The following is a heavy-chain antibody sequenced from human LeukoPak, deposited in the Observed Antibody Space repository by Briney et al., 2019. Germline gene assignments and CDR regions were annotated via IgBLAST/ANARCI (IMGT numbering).Heavy chain of an antibody. CDR2: ISTYSGGT. D-gene: IGHD3-22*01. Sequence: GASVKVSCKAGNYSFINCGLTWVRQAPGQRLVWMGWISTYSGGTNYAQNFQGRVTLTRDTSTSTAYMDLNNLTPDDTAVYYCARVEYSSGRGDYWGQGTLVTVSS. J-gene: IGHJ4*02. CDR3: ARVEYSSGRGDY. V-gene: IGHV1-18*01. CDR1: NYSFINCG.